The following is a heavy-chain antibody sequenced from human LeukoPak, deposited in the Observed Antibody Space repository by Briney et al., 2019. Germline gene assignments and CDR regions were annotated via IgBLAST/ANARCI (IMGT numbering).Heavy chain of an antibody. CDR3: ARDLPIAARPLDY. V-gene: IGHV3-74*01. D-gene: IGHD6-6*01. Sequence: PGGYLRLSCAASGFTFSSYWMHWVRQAPGKGLVWVSRINTDGSSTSYADSVKGRYTISRDNAKNTLYLQMNSLRAEDTAVYYCARDLPIAARPLDYWGQGTLVTVSS. J-gene: IGHJ4*02. CDR1: GFTFSSYW. CDR2: INTDGSST.